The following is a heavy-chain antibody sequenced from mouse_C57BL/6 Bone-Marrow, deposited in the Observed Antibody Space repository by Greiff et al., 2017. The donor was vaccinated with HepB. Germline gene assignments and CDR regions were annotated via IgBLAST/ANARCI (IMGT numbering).Heavy chain of an antibody. J-gene: IGHJ3*01. CDR3: AVLWLRRRGFAF. CDR2: IHPNSGST. D-gene: IGHD2-2*01. Sequence: QVQLQQPGAELVKPGASVKLSCKASGYTFTSYWMHWVKQRPGQGLEWIGMIHPNSGSTNYNEKFKSNATLTVDKSSSTAYMQLSSLTSEDSAVYYCAVLWLRRRGFAFWGQGTLVTVSA. CDR1: GYTFTSYW. V-gene: IGHV1-64*01.